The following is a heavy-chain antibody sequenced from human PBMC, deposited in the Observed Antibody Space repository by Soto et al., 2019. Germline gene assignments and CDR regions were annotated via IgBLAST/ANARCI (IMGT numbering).Heavy chain of an antibody. CDR2: ISYDGSNK. V-gene: IGHV3-30*18. CDR3: AKDRPKEYFDWLSQTLDY. Sequence: GGSLRLSCAASGFTFSSYGMHWVRQAPGKGLEWVAVISYDGSNKYYADSVKGRFTISRDNSKNTLYLQMNSLRAEDTAVYYCAKDRPKEYFDWLSQTLDYWGQGTLVTVSS. J-gene: IGHJ4*02. CDR1: GFTFSSYG. D-gene: IGHD3-9*01.